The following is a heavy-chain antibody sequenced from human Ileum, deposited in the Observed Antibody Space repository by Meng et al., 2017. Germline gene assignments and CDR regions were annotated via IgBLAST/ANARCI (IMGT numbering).Heavy chain of an antibody. J-gene: IGHJ4*02. CDR3: ARERRHYYGSGSFDY. V-gene: IGHV4-30-4*01. CDR1: GGSFSSDNYY. Sequence: QVQLQESGPGLVKPSQTLSLTCSVSGGSFSSDNYYWTWIRQTPGKGLEWIGLACYNGSPFYNPSLRSRVTISVDTSKDQFSLKLTSVTAADTAVYYCARERRHYYGSGSFDYWGQGILVTVSS. D-gene: IGHD3-10*01. CDR2: ACYNGSP.